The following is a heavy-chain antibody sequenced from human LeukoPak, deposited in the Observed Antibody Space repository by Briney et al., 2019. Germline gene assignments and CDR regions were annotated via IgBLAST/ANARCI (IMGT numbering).Heavy chain of an antibody. CDR1: GFTFSSYE. CDR2: ISSSGSTI. J-gene: IGHJ5*02. CDR3: AKGGYCSGGSCYLGPFDP. D-gene: IGHD2-15*01. Sequence: GGFLRLSCAASGFTFSSYEMNWVRQAPGKGLEWVSYISSSGSTIYYADSVKGRFTISRDNSKNTLYLQMNSLRAEDTAVYYCAKGGYCSGGSCYLGPFDPWGQGTLVTVSS. V-gene: IGHV3-48*03.